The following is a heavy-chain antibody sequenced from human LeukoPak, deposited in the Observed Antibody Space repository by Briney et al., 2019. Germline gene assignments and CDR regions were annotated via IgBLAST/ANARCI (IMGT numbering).Heavy chain of an antibody. CDR2: ISHSGST. V-gene: IGHV4-34*01. Sequence: PSETLSLTCAVYGGSFSAYYWSWIRQPPGRGLEWIGEISHSGSTNYNPSLKSRVTIAVDTSKNQFSLRLSAVTAADTAVYYCARGTVTTEKYFQHWGQGTLVTVSS. CDR3: ARGTVTTEKYFQH. CDR1: GGSFSAYY. D-gene: IGHD4-17*01. J-gene: IGHJ1*01.